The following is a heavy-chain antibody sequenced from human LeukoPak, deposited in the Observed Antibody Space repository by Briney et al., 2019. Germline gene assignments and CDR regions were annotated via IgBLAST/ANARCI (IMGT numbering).Heavy chain of an antibody. CDR1: GGSISSYY. CDR3: ARARDAFDI. V-gene: IGHV4-59*08. J-gene: IGHJ3*02. Sequence: SETLSLTCTVSGGSISSYYWSWIRQPPAKELEWIGYIYYSGSTNYNPSLKSRVTISVDTSKNQFSLKLSSVTAAERAVYYCARARDAFDIWGQGTMVTVSS. CDR2: IYYSGST.